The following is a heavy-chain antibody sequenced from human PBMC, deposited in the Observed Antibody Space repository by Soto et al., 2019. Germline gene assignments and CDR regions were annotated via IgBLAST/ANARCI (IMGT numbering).Heavy chain of an antibody. CDR2: LFYTGST. CDR1: GGSISTSGYY. Sequence: SETLSLTFNISGGSISTSGYYLVWIRQPPGKGLEWIGSLFYTGSTYYNPSLKSRVTISVDTSKKQFSLKLNSVTDADTAVYYCASGEFPVPNEYWGQGTLVTVS. V-gene: IGHV4-39*01. CDR3: ASGEFPVPNEY. J-gene: IGHJ4*02.